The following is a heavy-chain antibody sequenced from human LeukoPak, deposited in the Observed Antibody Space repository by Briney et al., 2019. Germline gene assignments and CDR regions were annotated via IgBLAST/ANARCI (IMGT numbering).Heavy chain of an antibody. CDR1: GDSISSSTCN. D-gene: IGHD3-10*01. CDR3: AVGSGSSLYNWFDP. V-gene: IGHV4-30-2*01. J-gene: IGHJ5*02. Sequence: SQTLSLTCKVSGDSISSSTCNWSWIRQPPGKGLEWIGYISQSGNSYFTPSLKSRATISVDRSKNHFSLTLISVTAADTAVYYCAVGSGSSLYNWFDPWGQGTLVTVSS. CDR2: ISQSGNS.